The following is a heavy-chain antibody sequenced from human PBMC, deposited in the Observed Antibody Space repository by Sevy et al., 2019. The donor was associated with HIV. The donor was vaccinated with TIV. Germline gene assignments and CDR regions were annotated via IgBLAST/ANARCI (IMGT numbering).Heavy chain of an antibody. CDR1: GFTFSDYW. V-gene: IGHV3-7*01. CDR3: ARGEAARPY. D-gene: IGHD6-6*01. J-gene: IGHJ4*02. Sequence: GGSLRLSCVASGFTFSDYWMSWVRQTPGKGLKWVANIKPDGSEKYYVDSVKGRFTISRDNTKNSLYLQMNSLRAEDTAVYYCARGEAARPYWGQGALVTVSS. CDR2: IKPDGSEK.